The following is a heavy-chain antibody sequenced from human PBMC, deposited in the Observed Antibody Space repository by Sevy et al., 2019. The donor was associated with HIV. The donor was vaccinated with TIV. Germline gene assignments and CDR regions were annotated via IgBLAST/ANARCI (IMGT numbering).Heavy chain of an antibody. V-gene: IGHV3-7*01. Sequence: GGSLRLSCAASEFIFTGYWRNWVRQAPGKGLEWVANIDQDGSDKRYVDSVRGRFTISRDNANNFLYLQMSSLRADDTAVYYCARAGGWGNINHSNQILDIWGHGTKVTVSS. CDR3: ARAGGWGNINHSNQILDI. D-gene: IGHD3-16*01. CDR2: IDQDGSDK. J-gene: IGHJ3*02. CDR1: EFIFTGYW.